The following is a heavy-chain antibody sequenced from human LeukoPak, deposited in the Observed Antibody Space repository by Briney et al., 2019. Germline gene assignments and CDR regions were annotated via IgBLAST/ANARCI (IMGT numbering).Heavy chain of an antibody. V-gene: IGHV3-43*01. J-gene: IGHJ6*03. CDR2: ISWDGETT. Sequence: PGGSLRLSCAASRFTFDDYIMHWVRQAPGKGLEWVSLISWDGETTYYADSVKGRFTTSRDNSKNSLYLQMNSLRSEDTALYYCARDRRAPYYGFRSGYIDHYYMDVWGKGTTVTVSS. D-gene: IGHD3-3*01. CDR3: ARDRRAPYYGFRSGYIDHYYMDV. CDR1: RFTFDDYI.